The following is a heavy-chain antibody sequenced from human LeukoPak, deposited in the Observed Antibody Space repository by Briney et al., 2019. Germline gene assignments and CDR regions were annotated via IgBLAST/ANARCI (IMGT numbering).Heavy chain of an antibody. CDR1: EFTFSSYW. J-gene: IGHJ3*02. D-gene: IGHD6-19*01. V-gene: IGHV3-7*01. CDR2: IKQDGSEK. CDR3: ARESGWYQGLGAFDI. Sequence: GGSLRLSCAASEFTFSSYWMSWVRQAPGKGLEWVASIKQDGSEKYYVDSVKGRFTISRDNAKNSLYLQMNSLRAEDTAVYYCARESGWYQGLGAFDIWGQGTMVTVSS.